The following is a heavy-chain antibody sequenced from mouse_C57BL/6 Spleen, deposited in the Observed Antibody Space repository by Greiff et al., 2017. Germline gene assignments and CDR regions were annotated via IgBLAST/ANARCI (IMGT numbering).Heavy chain of an antibody. CDR3: ARGGYYPYYYAMDY. CDR1: GYSFTGYY. V-gene: IGHV1-42*01. CDR2: INPSTGGT. J-gene: IGHJ4*01. Sequence: VHVKQSGPELVKPGASVKISCKASGYSFTGYYMNWVKQSPEKSLEWIGEINPSTGGTTYNQKFKAKATLTVDKSSSTAYMQLKSLTSEDSAVYYCARGGYYPYYYAMDYWGQGTSVTVSS. D-gene: IGHD2-3*01.